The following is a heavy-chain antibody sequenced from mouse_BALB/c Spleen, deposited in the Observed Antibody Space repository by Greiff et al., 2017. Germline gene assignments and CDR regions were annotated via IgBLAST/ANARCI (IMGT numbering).Heavy chain of an antibody. J-gene: IGHJ1*01. Sequence: EVMLVESGGGLVKPGGSLKLSCAASGFTFSSYTMSWVRQTPEKRLEWVATISSGGGNTYYPDSVKGRFTISRDNAKNNLYLQMSSLRSEDTALYYCARSPLLGYGSSYWYFDVWGAGTTVTVSS. CDR1: GFTFSSYT. CDR3: ARSPLLGYGSSYWYFDV. D-gene: IGHD1-1*01. V-gene: IGHV5-9*03. CDR2: ISSGGGNT.